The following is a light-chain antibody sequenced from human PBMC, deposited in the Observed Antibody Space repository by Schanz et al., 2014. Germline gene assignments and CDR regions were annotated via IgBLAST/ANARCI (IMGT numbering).Light chain of an antibody. Sequence: QSVLTQPPSVSGAPGQRVTISCTGSSSNIGAGYDVHWYQQLPGTAPKLLIYGNINRPSGVPDRFSGSKSGTSASLAITGLQAEDEADYYCSSYAGSNRRLFGGGTKLTVL. CDR3: SSYAGSNRRL. J-gene: IGLJ2*01. CDR2: GNI. V-gene: IGLV1-40*01. CDR1: SSNIGAGYD.